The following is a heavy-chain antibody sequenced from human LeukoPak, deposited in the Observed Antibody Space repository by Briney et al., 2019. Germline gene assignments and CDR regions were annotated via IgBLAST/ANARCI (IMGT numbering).Heavy chain of an antibody. D-gene: IGHD3-10*01. CDR3: AKWFGELIYINWFDP. V-gene: IGHV3-23*01. CDR2: MSSSDDGR. CDR1: GFSFSSYA. J-gene: IGHJ5*02. Sequence: GGSLRLSCATSGFSFSSYAMSWVRQAPGKGLEWVSAMSSSDDGRYYAASVRGRFTISRDTSRSTLYLQMNSLRAEDTAVYYCAKWFGELIYINWFDPWGQGTLVTVSS.